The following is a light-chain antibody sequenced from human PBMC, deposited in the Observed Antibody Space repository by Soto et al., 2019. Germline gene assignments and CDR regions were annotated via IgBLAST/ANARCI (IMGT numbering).Light chain of an antibody. J-gene: IGKJ2*01. CDR1: QTLLYSLNNKNY. CDR2: WAS. V-gene: IGKV4-1*01. CDR3: QQYYNTPYT. Sequence: DIVMTQSPDSLAVSLGERATINCKSSQTLLYSLNNKNYLVWYQQKPGQPPKLLISWASTREPGVPERFSGSGSGTDFTLTISRLQAEDVAVYYCQQYYNTPYTFGQGTKLEIK.